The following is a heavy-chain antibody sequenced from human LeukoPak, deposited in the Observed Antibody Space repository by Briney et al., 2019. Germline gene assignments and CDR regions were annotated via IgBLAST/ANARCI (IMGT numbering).Heavy chain of an antibody. J-gene: IGHJ5*02. CDR3: ARGYSSGWYRTSWFDP. Sequence: SETLSLTCAVYGGSFSGYYWSWIRQPPGKGLEWIGEINHSGSTNYNPSLKSRVTISVDTSKNQFSLKLSSVTAADTAVYYCARGYSSGWYRTSWFDPWGQGTLVTVSS. V-gene: IGHV4-34*01. CDR1: GGSFSGYY. D-gene: IGHD6-19*01. CDR2: INHSGST.